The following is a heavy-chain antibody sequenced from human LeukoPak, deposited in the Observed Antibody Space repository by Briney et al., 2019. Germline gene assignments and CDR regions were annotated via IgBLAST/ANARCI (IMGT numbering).Heavy chain of an antibody. CDR2: ISGLSSHI. CDR1: GFTFSDYD. J-gene: IGHJ4*02. CDR3: VRAFPPLRTSSAGDL. V-gene: IGHV3-21*01. Sequence: GGSLRLSSSASGFTFSDYDMTWVRQAPGKGLEWVSSISGLSSHIYYGDSVKGRFSISRDNAKNSLYLQMNSLGAEDTAVYYCVRAFPPLRTSSAGDLWGQGTLVTVSS. D-gene: IGHD3-16*01.